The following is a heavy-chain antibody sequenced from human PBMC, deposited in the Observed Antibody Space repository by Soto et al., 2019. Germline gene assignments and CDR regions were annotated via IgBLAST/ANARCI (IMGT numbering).Heavy chain of an antibody. CDR1: GDSISTYY. D-gene: IGHD6-19*01. J-gene: IGHJ4*02. CDR2: RHYSGST. Sequence: QVQLQESGPGLVKPSETLSLTCTFSVSGDSISTYYWSWIRQPPGKGLEWIGYRHYSGSTSYTPSLESRVTISVDTSKNQFSLKRDSVTAADTAVYYCAIGDGWYYFDYWGQGARVTVSS. CDR3: AIGDGWYYFDY. V-gene: IGHV4-59*08.